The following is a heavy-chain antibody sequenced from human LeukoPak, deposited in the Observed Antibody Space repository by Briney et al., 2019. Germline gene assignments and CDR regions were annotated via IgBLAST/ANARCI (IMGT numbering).Heavy chain of an antibody. V-gene: IGHV3-23*01. CDR1: GFTFSSHG. CDR2: ISGSGDNT. J-gene: IGHJ4*02. D-gene: IGHD3-9*01. CDR3: AKDHYDILTGYLLFDC. Sequence: GGSLRLSCAASGFTFSSHGMSWVRQAPGKGLEWVSTISGSGDNTYYADSVKGRFTISRDNSKNTLYLQMNSLRAEDTAIYYCAKDHYDILTGYLLFDCWGQGTLVTVSS.